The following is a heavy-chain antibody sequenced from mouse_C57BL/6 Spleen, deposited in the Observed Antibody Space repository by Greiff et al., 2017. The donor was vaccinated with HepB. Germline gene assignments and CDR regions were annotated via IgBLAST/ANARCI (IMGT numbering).Heavy chain of an antibody. Sequence: QESGAELARPGASVKLSCKASGYTFTSYGISWVKQRTGQGLEWIGEIYPRSGNTYYNEKFKGKATLTADKSSSTAYMELRSLTSEDSAVYFCARRGYGSSYSYYFDYWGQGTTLTVSS. CDR1: GYTFTSYG. J-gene: IGHJ2*01. V-gene: IGHV1-81*01. D-gene: IGHD1-1*01. CDR2: IYPRSGNT. CDR3: ARRGYGSSYSYYFDY.